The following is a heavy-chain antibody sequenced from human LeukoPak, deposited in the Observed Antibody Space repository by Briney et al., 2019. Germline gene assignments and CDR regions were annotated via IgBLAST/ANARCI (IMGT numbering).Heavy chain of an antibody. CDR2: MYYSGST. Sequence: SETLSLTCTVSGGSFSSSSYYWGWIRQPPGKGLEWIGSMYYSGSTSYNPSLKSRVSISVDTSKNQFSLKLRSVTAADTAVYYCARGIYDSSGYHRLDYWGQGTLVTVSS. CDR3: ARGIYDSSGYHRLDY. J-gene: IGHJ4*02. V-gene: IGHV4-39*07. D-gene: IGHD3-22*01. CDR1: GGSFSSSSYY.